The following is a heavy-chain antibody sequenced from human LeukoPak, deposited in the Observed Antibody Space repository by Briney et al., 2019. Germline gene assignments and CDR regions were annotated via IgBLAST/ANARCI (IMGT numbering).Heavy chain of an antibody. D-gene: IGHD6-25*01. Sequence: GGSLRLSCAASGFTFNDYWMTWVRQAPGKGLEWVANIKQDGSEKYYVDSVKGRFTISRDNAKNSLYLQMNSLRAEDTAVYYCARDQAATSEGFDIWGQGTMVTVSS. CDR3: ARDQAATSEGFDI. V-gene: IGHV3-7*01. CDR2: IKQDGSEK. CDR1: GFTFNDYW. J-gene: IGHJ3*02.